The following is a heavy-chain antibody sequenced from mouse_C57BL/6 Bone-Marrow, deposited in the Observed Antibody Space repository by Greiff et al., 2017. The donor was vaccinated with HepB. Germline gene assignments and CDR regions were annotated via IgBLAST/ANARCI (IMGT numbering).Heavy chain of an antibody. J-gene: IGHJ3*01. Sequence: QVQLQQSGAELVMPGASVKLSCKASGYTFTSYWMHWVKQRPGQGLEWIGEIDPSDSYTNYNQKFKGKSTLTVDKSSSTAYMQLSSLTSEDSAVYYCAREGIYDGYVGYWGQGTLVTVSA. D-gene: IGHD2-3*01. CDR1: GYTFTSYW. CDR3: AREGIYDGYVGY. V-gene: IGHV1-69*01. CDR2: IDPSDSYT.